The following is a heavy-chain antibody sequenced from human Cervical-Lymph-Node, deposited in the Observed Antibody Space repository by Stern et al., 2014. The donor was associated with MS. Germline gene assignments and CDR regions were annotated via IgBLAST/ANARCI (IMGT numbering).Heavy chain of an antibody. J-gene: IGHJ4*02. V-gene: IGHV3-23*04. D-gene: IGHD3-22*01. Sequence: EVQLVESGGDLVQPGGSLRLSCAASGFRFSDYDMTWVRQAPGKGLEWVSDINNNGGRTYYADSVKGRFTISRDNSKNTLYLQMNSLRAEDTAVYYCAKGDDYYDGSGYYSYWGQGTLVTVSS. CDR1: GFRFSDYD. CDR3: AKGDDYYDGSGYYSY. CDR2: INNNGGRT.